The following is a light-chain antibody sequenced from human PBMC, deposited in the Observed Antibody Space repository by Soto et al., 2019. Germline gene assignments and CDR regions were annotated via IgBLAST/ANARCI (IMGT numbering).Light chain of an antibody. CDR3: SSFTSGGTWV. CDR1: SSDAGAYNH. Sequence: QSALTQPASVSGSPGQSITISCTGTSSDAGAYNHVSWYQQHPGKVPKVMIYEVNNRPSGVSNRFSASKSGNTASLTISGLQAEDEATYYCSSFTSGGTWVFGGGTKLTVL. V-gene: IGLV2-14*03. J-gene: IGLJ3*02. CDR2: EVN.